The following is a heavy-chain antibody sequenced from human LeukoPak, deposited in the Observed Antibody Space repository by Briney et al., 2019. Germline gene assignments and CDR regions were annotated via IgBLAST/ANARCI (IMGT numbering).Heavy chain of an antibody. J-gene: IGHJ4*02. V-gene: IGHV3-30*03. D-gene: IGHD1-26*01. Sequence: GGSLRLSCAASGFPFSGYAMHWVRQAPGKGLEWVAIISYDGSIEHYADSVGGRFTVSRDNSKNTVYLQMNSLRTDDTARYFCAREEEGELPDYWGQGTLVTVSS. CDR1: GFPFSGYA. CDR3: AREEEGELPDY. CDR2: ISYDGSIE.